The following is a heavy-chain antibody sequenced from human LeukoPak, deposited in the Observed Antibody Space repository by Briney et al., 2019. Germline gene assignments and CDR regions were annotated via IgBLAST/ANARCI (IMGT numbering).Heavy chain of an antibody. CDR3: AREPRSRFGGAFDY. Sequence: SVKVSFKASGGTFSSYAISWVRQAPGQGLEWMAGIIPIFGTANYAQKFQGRVTITTDESTSTAYMELSSLRSEDTAVYYCAREPRSRFGGAFDYWGQGTLVTVSS. J-gene: IGHJ4*02. CDR1: GGTFSSYA. CDR2: IIPIFGTA. D-gene: IGHD3-16*01. V-gene: IGHV1-69*05.